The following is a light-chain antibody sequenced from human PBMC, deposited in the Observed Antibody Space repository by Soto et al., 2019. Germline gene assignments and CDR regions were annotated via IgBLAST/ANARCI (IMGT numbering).Light chain of an antibody. V-gene: IGKV1-9*01. Sequence: DIQVTQSPSFLSASVGDRVTITCRASQDISDYLAWYQQRPGKAPKLLIYAASTLQSGVPSRFSGSGSGTEFTLTITGLQPDDFATYYCQQYNTYWTFGQGTKVDIK. J-gene: IGKJ1*01. CDR3: QQYNTYWT. CDR1: QDISDY. CDR2: AAS.